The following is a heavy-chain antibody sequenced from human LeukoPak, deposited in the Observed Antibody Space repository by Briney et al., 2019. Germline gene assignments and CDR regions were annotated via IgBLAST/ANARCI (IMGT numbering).Heavy chain of an antibody. J-gene: IGHJ3*02. CDR1: GYTSTSYY. Sequence: ASVKVSCKASGYTSTSYYMHWVRQAPGQGLEWMGIINPSGGSTSYAQKFQGRVTMTRDMSTSTVYMELSSLRSEDTAVYYCARDDIARGGAFDIWGQGTMVTVSS. V-gene: IGHV1-46*01. CDR3: ARDDIARGGAFDI. CDR2: INPSGGST. D-gene: IGHD5-12*01.